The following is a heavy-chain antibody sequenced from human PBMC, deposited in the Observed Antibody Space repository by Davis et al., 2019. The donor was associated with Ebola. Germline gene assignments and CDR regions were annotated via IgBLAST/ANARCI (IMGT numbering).Heavy chain of an antibody. D-gene: IGHD3-10*01. CDR3: AARYYYGSGLAY. V-gene: IGHV4-61*08. CDR2: IFYSGST. CDR1: GGSISSDVYY. Sequence: MPSETLSLTCTVSGGSISSDVYYWSWIRQPPGKGLEWIGYIFYSGSTNYNPSLKSRVTISVDTSKNQFSLKLSSVTAADTAVYYCAARYYYGSGLAYWGQGTLVTVSS. J-gene: IGHJ4*02.